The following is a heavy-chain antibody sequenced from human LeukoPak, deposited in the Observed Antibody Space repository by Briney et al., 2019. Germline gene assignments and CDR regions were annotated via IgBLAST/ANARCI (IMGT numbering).Heavy chain of an antibody. CDR2: INSDGSST. J-gene: IGHJ4*02. V-gene: IGHV3-74*01. CDR3: ARDQIYCSGGYCYFDY. D-gene: IGHD2-15*01. CDR1: GFTFRSYW. Sequence: GGSVRLSCAASGFTFRSYWMHWVRQAPGKGLVWVSRINSDGSSTSYADSVKGRFTISRDNAKNTLYLQMNSLRVEDSAVYYCARDQIYCSGGYCYFDYWGQGTLATVSS.